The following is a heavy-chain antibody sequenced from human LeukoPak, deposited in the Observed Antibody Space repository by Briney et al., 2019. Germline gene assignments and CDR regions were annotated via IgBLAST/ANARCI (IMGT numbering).Heavy chain of an antibody. J-gene: IGHJ6*02. CDR2: ISAYNGNT. D-gene: IGHD6-19*01. V-gene: IGHV1-18*01. Sequence: RASVKVSCKASGYTFTSYGISWVRQAPGQGLEWMGWISAYNGNTNYAQKLQGRVTMTTDTSTSTAYMELRSLRSDDTAVYYCARVGVSSGWYWAPDHYYGMDVWGQGTTVTVSS. CDR3: ARVGVSSGWYWAPDHYYGMDV. CDR1: GYTFTSYG.